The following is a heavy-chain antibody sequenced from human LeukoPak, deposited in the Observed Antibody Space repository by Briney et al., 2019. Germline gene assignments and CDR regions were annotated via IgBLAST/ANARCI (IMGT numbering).Heavy chain of an antibody. CDR3: ARGVSFWYRYSGSKEFDY. J-gene: IGHJ4*02. CDR1: GGSFSGYY. V-gene: IGHV4-34*01. Sequence: SETLSLTCAVYGGSFSGYYWSWIRQPPGKGLEWIGEINHSGSTNYNPSPKSRVTISVDTSKNQFSLKLSSVTAADTAVYYCARGVSFWYRYSGSKEFDYWGQGTLVTVSS. CDR2: INHSGST. D-gene: IGHD1-26*01.